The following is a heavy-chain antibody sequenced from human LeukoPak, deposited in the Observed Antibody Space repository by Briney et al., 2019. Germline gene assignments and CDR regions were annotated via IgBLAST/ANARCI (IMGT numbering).Heavy chain of an antibody. CDR3: ARRYSSNWDFDY. CDR2: VDPRSGNT. J-gene: IGHJ4*02. CDR1: GYTFTSYD. D-gene: IGHD6-13*01. Sequence: ASVKVSCKASGYTFTSYDINWVRQATGQGPEWLGWVDPRSGNTGCAQKFQDRVSMTRDTSINTAYMELSSLDFEDTAVYYCARRYSSNWDFDYWGQGTLITVSS. V-gene: IGHV1-8*01.